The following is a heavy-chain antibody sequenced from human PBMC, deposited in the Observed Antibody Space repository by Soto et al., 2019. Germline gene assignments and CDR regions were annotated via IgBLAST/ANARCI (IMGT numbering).Heavy chain of an antibody. CDR3: AKVVSWDYYGSGSLPENYFDY. Sequence: QVQLVESGGGVVQPGRSLRLSCAASGFTFSSYGMHWVRQAPGKGLEWVAVISYDGSNKYYADSVKGRFTISRDNSKNTLYLQMNSLRAEDTAVYYCAKVVSWDYYGSGSLPENYFDYWGQGTLVTVSS. V-gene: IGHV3-30*18. J-gene: IGHJ4*02. CDR2: ISYDGSNK. D-gene: IGHD3-10*01. CDR1: GFTFSSYG.